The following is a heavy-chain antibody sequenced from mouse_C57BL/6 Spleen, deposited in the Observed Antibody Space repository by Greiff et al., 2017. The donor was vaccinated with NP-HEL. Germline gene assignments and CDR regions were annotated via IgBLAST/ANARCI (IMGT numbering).Heavy chain of an antibody. Sequence: QVQLQQSGTELVKPGASVKLSCKASGYTFTSYWMHWVKQRPGQGLEWIGNINPSNGGTNYNEKFKSKATLTVDKSSNTAYLQLSSLTSEDSAVYYCARPSSTMITTFDYWGQGTTLTVSS. V-gene: IGHV1-53*01. CDR3: ARPSSTMITTFDY. D-gene: IGHD2-4*01. J-gene: IGHJ2*01. CDR1: GYTFTSYW. CDR2: INPSNGGT.